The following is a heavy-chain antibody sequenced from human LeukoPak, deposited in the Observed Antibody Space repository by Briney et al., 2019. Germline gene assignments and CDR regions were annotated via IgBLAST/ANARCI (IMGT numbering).Heavy chain of an antibody. D-gene: IGHD4-17*01. CDR2: IYYSGST. CDR1: GGSFSGYS. CDR3: ARGPHDYGDYQSWFDY. Sequence: SETLSLTCAVYGGSFSGYSWSWIRQPPGKGLEWIGSIYYSGSTNYNPSLKSRVTISVDTSKNQFSLKLSSVTAADTAVYYCARGPHDYGDYQSWFDYWGQGTLVTVSS. J-gene: IGHJ4*02. V-gene: IGHV4-34*01.